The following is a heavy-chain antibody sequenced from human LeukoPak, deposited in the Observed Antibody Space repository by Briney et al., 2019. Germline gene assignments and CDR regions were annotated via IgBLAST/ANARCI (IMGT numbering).Heavy chain of an antibody. V-gene: IGHV3-30*04. D-gene: IGHD3-10*01. Sequence: PGRSLRLSCAASGFTFSSYVMHWVRQAPGKGLEWVAIISYDGSNEYYADSVKGRFTISRDNSKNTLYLQMNSLRVEDTAVYYCAKVAKYYYGSETYYFFEHWGQGTPVTASS. CDR2: ISYDGSNE. J-gene: IGHJ4*02. CDR1: GFTFSSYV. CDR3: AKVAKYYYGSETYYFFEH.